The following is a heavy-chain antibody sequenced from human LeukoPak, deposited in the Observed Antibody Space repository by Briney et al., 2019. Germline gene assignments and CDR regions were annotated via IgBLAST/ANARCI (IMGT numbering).Heavy chain of an antibody. J-gene: IGHJ4*02. CDR1: DDSISDYY. Sequence: SETLSPTCTVSDDSISDYYRGWIRQPPGKGLEWIGYFHNSGTPTYNPSLKSRVTISADTSKNQFSLKLNSLTTADTAVYYCTRGAGWLIDYWGQGILVTVSS. D-gene: IGHD3-16*01. CDR2: FHNSGTP. CDR3: TRGAGWLIDY. V-gene: IGHV4-59*01.